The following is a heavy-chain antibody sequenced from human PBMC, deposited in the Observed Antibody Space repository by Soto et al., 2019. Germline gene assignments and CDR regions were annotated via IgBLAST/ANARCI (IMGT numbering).Heavy chain of an antibody. Sequence: QVQLQESGPGLVKPSGTLSLTCAVSGGSISSDNWWNWVRQPPGQGLEWIGEVYRSGSTNYDPSLKSRVTISIDMSKNQCSLTLTSVTAADTAMYYCARNGVYSLGSWGQGTVVTVSS. CDR1: GGSISSDNW. J-gene: IGHJ5*02. CDR2: VYRSGST. V-gene: IGHV4-4*02. CDR3: ARNGVYSLGS. D-gene: IGHD4-17*01.